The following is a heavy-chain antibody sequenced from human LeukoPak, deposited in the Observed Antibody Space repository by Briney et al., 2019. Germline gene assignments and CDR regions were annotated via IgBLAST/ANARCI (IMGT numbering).Heavy chain of an antibody. CDR2: INHSGST. V-gene: IGHV4-34*01. J-gene: IGHJ6*03. Sequence: SETLSLTCAVYGGSFSGYYWSWIRQPPGKGLEWIGEINHSGSTNYNPSLKSRVTMSVDTSKNQFSLKLNSLTAADTAVYYCARGGYYTLEYYYYMEVWGKGTSVTVSS. CDR1: GGSFSGYY. D-gene: IGHD3-3*01. CDR3: ARGGYYTLEYYYYMEV.